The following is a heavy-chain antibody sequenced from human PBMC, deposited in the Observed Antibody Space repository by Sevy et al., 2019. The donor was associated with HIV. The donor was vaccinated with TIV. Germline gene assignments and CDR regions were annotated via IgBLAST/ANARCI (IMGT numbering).Heavy chain of an antibody. CDR1: GGSFSGYY. CDR3: ARGDYYGSGGFSYWFDP. V-gene: IGHV4-34*01. Sequence: TESLSLTCAVYGGSFSGYYWSWIRQPPGKGLEWIGEINHSGSTNYNPSLKSRVTIPVDTSKNQFSLKLRSLTAADTAVYYCARGDYYGSGGFSYWFDPWGQGTLVTVSS. J-gene: IGHJ5*02. D-gene: IGHD3-10*01. CDR2: INHSGST.